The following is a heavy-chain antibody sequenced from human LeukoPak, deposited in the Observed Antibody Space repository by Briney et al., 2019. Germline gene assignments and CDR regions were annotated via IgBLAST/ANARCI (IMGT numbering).Heavy chain of an antibody. V-gene: IGHV1-8*01. J-gene: IGHJ4*02. CDR2: MDPNSGNT. D-gene: IGHD3-22*01. CDR1: GYTFTSYD. CDR3: ARGAYYDSSGYYNY. Sequence: GASVKVSCKASGYTFTSYDINWVRQATGQGLEWMGWMDPNSGNTGYAQKFQGRVTMTRNTSISTAYMELSSLRSEDTAVYYCARGAYYDSSGYYNYWGQGTLVTVSS.